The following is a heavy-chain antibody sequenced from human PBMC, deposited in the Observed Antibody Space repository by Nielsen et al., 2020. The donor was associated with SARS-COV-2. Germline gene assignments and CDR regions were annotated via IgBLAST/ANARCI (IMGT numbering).Heavy chain of an antibody. CDR1: GYTFTDYY. CDR2: INPYSGGT. V-gene: IGHV1-2*06. Sequence: ASVKVSCKASGYTFTDYYIHWVRQAPGQGLEWMGRINPYSGGTNYAQKFQGTVTMTRDASISTVYMELTSDDTAVYYCARARATIFGLVMSYGMDVWDQGTTVAVFS. CDR3: ARARATIFGLVMSYGMDV. D-gene: IGHD3/OR15-3a*01. J-gene: IGHJ6*02.